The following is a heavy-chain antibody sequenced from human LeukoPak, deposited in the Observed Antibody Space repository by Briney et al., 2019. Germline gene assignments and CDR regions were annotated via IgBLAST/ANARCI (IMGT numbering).Heavy chain of an antibody. CDR2: ISSSSSYI. CDR1: GFTFSIYS. Sequence: GGSLRLSCAASGFTFSIYSMNWVRQAPGKGLEWVSSISSSSSYIHYTDSVKGRFTISRDNAKNSLYLQMNSLRAEDTALYYCAKDISHTVTTYFDYWGQGTLVTVSS. D-gene: IGHD4-17*01. J-gene: IGHJ4*02. CDR3: AKDISHTVTTYFDY. V-gene: IGHV3-21*04.